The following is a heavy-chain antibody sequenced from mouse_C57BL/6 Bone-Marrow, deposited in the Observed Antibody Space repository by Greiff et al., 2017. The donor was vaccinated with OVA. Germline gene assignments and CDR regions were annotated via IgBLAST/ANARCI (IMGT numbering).Heavy chain of an antibody. CDR3: ARSYNWDWYFDV. V-gene: IGHV1-26*01. CDR2: INPNNGGT. CDR1: GYTFTDYY. J-gene: IGHJ1*03. Sequence: EVMLQQSGPELVKPGASVKISCKASGYTFTDYYMNWVKQSHGKSLEWIGDINPNNGGTSYNQKFKGKATLTVDKSSSTAYMELRSLTSEDSAVYYCARSYNWDWYFDVWGTGTTVTVSS. D-gene: IGHD4-1*01.